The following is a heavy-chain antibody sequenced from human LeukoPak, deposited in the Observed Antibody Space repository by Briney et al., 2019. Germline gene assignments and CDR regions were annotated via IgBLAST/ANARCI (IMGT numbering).Heavy chain of an antibody. CDR3: ARGFNYAYDS. V-gene: IGHV3-30*02. Sequence: GGSLRLSCAASGFTFSSYGMHWVRQAPGKGLEWVAFIRYDGSNKYYADSVKGRFTISRDNSKNTLYLLMNSLRAEDTAVYYCARGFNYAYDSWGQGTLVTVSS. CDR2: IRYDGSNK. J-gene: IGHJ5*01. CDR1: GFTFSSYG. D-gene: IGHD1-7*01.